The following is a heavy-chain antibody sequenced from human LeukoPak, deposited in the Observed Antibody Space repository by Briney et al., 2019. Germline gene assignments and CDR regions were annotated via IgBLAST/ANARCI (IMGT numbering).Heavy chain of an antibody. J-gene: IGHJ3*02. Sequence: PSETLSLTCTVSGGSISSYYWSWIRQPPGKGLEWIGYTLYSGKTNINPSLKSRVIISVNTSKNQFSLKLSSVTAADTAVYYCASRGLRDGYNYGAFDIWGQGTMVTVSS. CDR1: GGSISSYY. D-gene: IGHD5-24*01. V-gene: IGHV4-59*08. CDR3: ASRGLRDGYNYGAFDI. CDR2: TLYSGKT.